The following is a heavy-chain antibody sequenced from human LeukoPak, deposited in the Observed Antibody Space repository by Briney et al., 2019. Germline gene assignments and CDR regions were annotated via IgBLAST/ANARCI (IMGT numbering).Heavy chain of an antibody. CDR2: IRSKAYGETA. CDR3: TRDRGAYNLYDY. CDR1: GFTVSSNY. J-gene: IGHJ4*02. D-gene: IGHD1-1*01. Sequence: GGSLRLSCAASGFTVSSNYMSWIRQAPGKGLEWVGFIRSKAYGETADYAASVKGRFTISRDDSKAIAYLQMNSLKTEDTAVYHCTRDRGAYNLYDYWGQGTLVTVSS. V-gene: IGHV3-49*03.